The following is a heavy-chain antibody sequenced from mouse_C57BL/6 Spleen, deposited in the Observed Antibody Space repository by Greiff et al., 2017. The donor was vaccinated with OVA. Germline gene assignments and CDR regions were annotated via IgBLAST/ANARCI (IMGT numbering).Heavy chain of an antibody. CDR2: IWSGGST. CDR1: GFSLTSYG. CDR3: ARETTGLYWYFDV. D-gene: IGHD4-1*02. Sequence: VQLQESGPGLVQPSQSLSITCTVSGFSLTSYGVHWVRQSPGKGLVWLGVIWSGGSTDYNAAFISRLSISKDNSKSQVFFKMNSLQADDTAIYYCARETTGLYWYFDVWGTGTTVTVSS. J-gene: IGHJ1*03. V-gene: IGHV2-2*01.